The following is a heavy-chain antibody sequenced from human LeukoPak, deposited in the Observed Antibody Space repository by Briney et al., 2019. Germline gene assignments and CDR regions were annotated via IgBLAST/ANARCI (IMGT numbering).Heavy chain of an antibody. J-gene: IGHJ4*02. Sequence: ASVKVSCKASGYTFTGYYMHWVRQAPGQGLEWMGCINPNSGGTKYAQKFQGGVTLTRDTSISTAYMELSTLRSDDTGVYYCARGETVYGGAIVYWGQGTLVTVSS. CDR1: GYTFTGYY. V-gene: IGHV1-2*02. D-gene: IGHD3-16*02. CDR3: ARGETVYGGAIVY. CDR2: INPNSGGT.